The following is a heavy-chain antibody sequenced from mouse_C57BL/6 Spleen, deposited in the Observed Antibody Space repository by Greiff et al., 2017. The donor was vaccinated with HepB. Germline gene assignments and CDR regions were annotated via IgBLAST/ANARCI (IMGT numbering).Heavy chain of an antibody. D-gene: IGHD1-1*01. CDR2: IDPENGDT. V-gene: IGHV14-4*01. Sequence: EVKVVESGAELVRPGASVKLSCTASGFNIKDDYMHWVKQRPEQGLEWIGWIDPENGDTEYASKFQGKATITADTSSNTAYLQLSSLTSEDTAVYYCTRYYYGSSYWYFDVWGTGTTVTVSS. J-gene: IGHJ1*03. CDR3: TRYYYGSSYWYFDV. CDR1: GFNIKDDY.